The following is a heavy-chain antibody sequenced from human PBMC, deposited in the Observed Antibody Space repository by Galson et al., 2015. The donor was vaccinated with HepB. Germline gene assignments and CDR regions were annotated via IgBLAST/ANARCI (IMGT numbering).Heavy chain of an antibody. D-gene: IGHD3-9*01. CDR2: INAGNGNT. Sequence: SVKVSCKASGYTFTSYAMHWVRQAPGQRLEWMGWINAGNGNTKYSQKFQGRVTITRDTSASTAYMELSSLRSEDTAVYYCARSILRYFDWSPGNYGMDVWGQGTTVTVSS. CDR3: ARSILRYFDWSPGNYGMDV. J-gene: IGHJ6*02. V-gene: IGHV1-3*01. CDR1: GYTFTSYA.